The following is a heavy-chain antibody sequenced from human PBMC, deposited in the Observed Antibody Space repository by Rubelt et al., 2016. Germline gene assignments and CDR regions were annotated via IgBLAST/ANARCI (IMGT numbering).Heavy chain of an antibody. Sequence: EVQLVESGGGLVQPGGSLRLSCAASGFTFSSYEMNWVRQAPGKGLEWVSYISSSGSTIYYAGSGKGRFTISRDNAKNSLYLQMNGLRAEDTAVYYCARSDIVATITDYWGQGTLVTVSS. CDR2: ISSSGSTI. CDR3: ARSDIVATITDY. D-gene: IGHD5-12*01. CDR1: GFTFSSYE. J-gene: IGHJ4*02. V-gene: IGHV3-48*03.